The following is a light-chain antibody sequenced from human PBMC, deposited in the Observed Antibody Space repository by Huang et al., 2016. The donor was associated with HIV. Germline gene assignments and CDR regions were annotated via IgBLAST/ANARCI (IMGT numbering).Light chain of an antibody. CDR1: QRGSSY. V-gene: IGKV1-39*01. CDR3: QQSYSTPWT. J-gene: IGKJ1*01. Sequence: DIQLTQSPSSLSASVGDRVTITCRASQRGSSYLNWYQQKPGKAPQLLIDAASSLQSGVPSRFSGSGYETDFTLTISSLQPEDFATYYCQQSYSTPWTFGQGTRVEIK. CDR2: AAS.